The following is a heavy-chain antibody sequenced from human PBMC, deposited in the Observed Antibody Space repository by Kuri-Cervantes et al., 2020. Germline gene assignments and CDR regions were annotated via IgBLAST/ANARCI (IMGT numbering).Heavy chain of an antibody. D-gene: IGHD3-10*01. Sequence: GESLKISCAASGFTFSSYGMHWVRQAPGKGLEYVSAISSSGGSTYYVDSVKGRFTISRDNSKNTLYLQMGSLRAEDMAVYYCARDTRWFGELLFVYWGQGTLVTVSS. J-gene: IGHJ4*02. CDR1: GFTFSSYG. V-gene: IGHV3-64*02. CDR2: ISSSGGST. CDR3: ARDTRWFGELLFVY.